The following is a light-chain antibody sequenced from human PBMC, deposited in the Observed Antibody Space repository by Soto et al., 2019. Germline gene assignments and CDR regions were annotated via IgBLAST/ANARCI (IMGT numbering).Light chain of an antibody. CDR1: SSDVGSYNL. J-gene: IGLJ1*01. CDR2: EVS. Sequence: QSALTQPASLSGSPGQSITISCTGTSSDVGSYNLVSWYQQHPGKAPKLMIYEVSKRPSGVSNRFSGSKSGNTASLTISGLQAEDEADYYCCLGVFGTGTKVTVL. CDR3: CLGV. V-gene: IGLV2-23*02.